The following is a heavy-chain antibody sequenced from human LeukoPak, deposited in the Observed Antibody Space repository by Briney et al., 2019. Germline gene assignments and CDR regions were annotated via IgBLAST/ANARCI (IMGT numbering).Heavy chain of an antibody. CDR1: GFTFSDYY. CDR2: ISSGGSTI. CDR3: ARRAAAGTCFDY. D-gene: IGHD6-13*01. J-gene: IGHJ4*02. V-gene: IGHV3-11*01. Sequence: PGGSLRLSCAVSGFTFSDYYMSWIRQAPGKGLEWVSYISSGGSTISHADSVKGRFTISRDNAENSLYLQMNSLRAEDTAVYYCARRAAAGTCFDYWGQGTLVTVSS.